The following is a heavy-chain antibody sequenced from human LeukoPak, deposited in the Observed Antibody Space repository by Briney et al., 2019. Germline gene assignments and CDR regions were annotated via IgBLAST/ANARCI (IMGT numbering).Heavy chain of an antibody. CDR3: ARALYRGGDYPTSIGY. CDR2: ISSNGGST. J-gene: IGHJ4*02. CDR1: GFTFSSYA. V-gene: IGHV3-64*01. Sequence: PGGSLRLSCAASGFTFSSYAMHWVRQAPGKGLEYVSAISSNGGSTYYANSVKGRFTISRDNAKNSLYLQMNSLRAEDTAVYYCARALYRGGDYPTSIGYWGQGTLVTVSS. D-gene: IGHD4-17*01.